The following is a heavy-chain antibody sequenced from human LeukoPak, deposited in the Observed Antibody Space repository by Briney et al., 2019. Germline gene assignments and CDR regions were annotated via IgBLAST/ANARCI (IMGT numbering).Heavy chain of an antibody. D-gene: IGHD6-19*01. J-gene: IGHJ6*03. V-gene: IGHV4-39*01. CDR3: VRQSLYSSGWGLNFPMDV. CDR1: GGSTRSGTYY. CDR2: VYYSGST. Sequence: TSSETLSLTCTVAGGSTRSGTYYWGWVRQPPGKGLEWIGSVYYSGSTYYNPSLQSRVTLSLDTSKNQFSLKATSVTAADTAVYYCVRQSLYSSGWGLNFPMDVWGKGATVTISS.